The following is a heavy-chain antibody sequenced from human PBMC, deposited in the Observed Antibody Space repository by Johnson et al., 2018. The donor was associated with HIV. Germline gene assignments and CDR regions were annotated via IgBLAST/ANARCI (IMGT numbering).Heavy chain of an antibody. Sequence: VQLVESGGGLVQPGGSLRLSCAASGFPFSSFAMSWVRQAPGKGLEWVSSISGGGGSIYYADSVKGRFTISRDTLYLQMNSLRSEDTAVYYCTRDPYFSDAFDIWGQGPMVTVFS. CDR3: TRDPYFSDAFDI. J-gene: IGHJ3*02. D-gene: IGHD3-3*01. CDR2: ISGGGGSI. CDR1: GFPFSSFA. V-gene: IGHV3-23*04.